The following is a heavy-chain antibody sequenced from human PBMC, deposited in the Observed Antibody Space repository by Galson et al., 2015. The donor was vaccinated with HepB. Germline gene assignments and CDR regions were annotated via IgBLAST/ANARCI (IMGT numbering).Heavy chain of an antibody. D-gene: IGHD1-26*01. V-gene: IGHV1-24*01. CDR2: FDPEDGET. J-gene: IGHJ4*02. CDR1: GGTFSSYT. Sequence: SVKVSCKASGGTFSSYTISWVRQAPGKGLEWMGGFDPEDGETIYAQKFQGRVTMTEDTSTDTAYMELSSLRSEDTAVYYCATVSGSYTYYFDYWGQGTLVTVSS. CDR3: ATVSGSYTYYFDY.